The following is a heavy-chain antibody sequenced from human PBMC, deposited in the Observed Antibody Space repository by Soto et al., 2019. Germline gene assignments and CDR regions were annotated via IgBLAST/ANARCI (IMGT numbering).Heavy chain of an antibody. CDR3: TTAHPRGPDY. D-gene: IGHD5-12*01. CDR1: GLSFSNAW. CDR2: IRSKTDGGTI. Sequence: GGSLRLSCGASGLSFSNAWMNWVRQAPGKGLEWVGQIRSKTDGGTIFYPAPVKDRFIISRDDSRNTLYLQMNSLKTEDTAVYYCTTAHPRGPDYWGQGTLVTVSS. J-gene: IGHJ4*02. V-gene: IGHV3-15*01.